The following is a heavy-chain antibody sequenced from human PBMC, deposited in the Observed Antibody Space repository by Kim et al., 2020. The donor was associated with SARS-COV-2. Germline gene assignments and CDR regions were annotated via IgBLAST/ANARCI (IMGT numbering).Heavy chain of an antibody. J-gene: IGHJ5*02. V-gene: IGHV1-8*01. D-gene: IGHD6-13*01. CDR3: ARGRNPSSSWYEDNWFDP. CDR1: GYTFTSYD. Sequence: ASVKVSCKASGYTFTSYDINWVRQATGQGLEWMGWMNPNSGNTGYAQKFQGRVTMTRNTSISTAYMELSSLRSEDTAVYYCARGRNPSSSWYEDNWFDPWGQGTLVTVSS. CDR2: MNPNSGNT.